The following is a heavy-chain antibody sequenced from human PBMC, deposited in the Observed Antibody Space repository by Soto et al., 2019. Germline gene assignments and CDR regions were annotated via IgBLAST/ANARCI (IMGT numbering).Heavy chain of an antibody. CDR2: IYYSGST. CDR3: ASQKRWLQLGRFDY. Sequence: SETLSLTCTVSRGSISSGTNYWAWIRQPPGKGLEWIANIYYSGSTFYNPSLKSRVTISLDTSKNQFSLKLRSVTAADTAVYYCASQKRWLQLGRFDYWGQGTLVTVSS. CDR1: RGSISSGTNY. J-gene: IGHJ4*02. V-gene: IGHV4-39*01. D-gene: IGHD5-12*01.